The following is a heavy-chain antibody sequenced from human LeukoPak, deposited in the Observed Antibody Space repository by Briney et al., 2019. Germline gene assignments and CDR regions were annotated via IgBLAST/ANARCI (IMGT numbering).Heavy chain of an antibody. CDR1: GFTFSSYW. CDR2: IKDDGSRK. V-gene: IGHV3-7*01. D-gene: IGHD4-11*01. CDR3: ARDPGYSEFYT. J-gene: IGHJ3*02. Sequence: GGSLRLSCAASGFTFSSYWMSWVRQAPGKGPEFVANIKDDGSRKFYVDSVKGRFTISRDNAKNSVSLQMISLRAEDTAVYYCARDPGYSEFYTWGQGAMVIVSS.